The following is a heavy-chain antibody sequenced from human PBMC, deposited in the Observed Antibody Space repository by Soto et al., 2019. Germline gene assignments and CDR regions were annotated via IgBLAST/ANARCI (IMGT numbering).Heavy chain of an antibody. D-gene: IGHD3-16*02. J-gene: IGHJ4*02. CDR2: IYPGDSDT. Sequence: PGESLKISCKGSGYSFTSYWIGWVRQMPGKGLEWMGIIYPGDSDTRYSPSFQGQVTISADKSISTAYLQWSSLKASDTAMYYCARRGLGELSLFGNFDYWGQGTLVTVPQ. CDR1: GYSFTSYW. CDR3: ARRGLGELSLFGNFDY. V-gene: IGHV5-51*01.